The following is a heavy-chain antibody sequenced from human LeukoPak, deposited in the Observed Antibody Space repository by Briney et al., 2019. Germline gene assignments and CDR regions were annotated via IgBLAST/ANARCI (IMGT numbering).Heavy chain of an antibody. CDR1: GGSFSGYY. V-gene: IGHV4-34*01. Sequence: PSETLSLTCAVYGGSFSGYYWSWIRQPPGKGLEWIGEINHSGSTNYNPSLKSRVTISVDTSKNQFSLKLSSVTAADTAVYYCARVSAYYYGSGREYNWFDPWGQGTLVTVSS. J-gene: IGHJ5*02. CDR2: INHSGST. CDR3: ARVSAYYYGSGREYNWFDP. D-gene: IGHD3-10*01.